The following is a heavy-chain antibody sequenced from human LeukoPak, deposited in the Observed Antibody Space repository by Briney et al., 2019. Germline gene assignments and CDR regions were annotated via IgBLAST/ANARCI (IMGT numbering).Heavy chain of an antibody. Sequence: ASVKVSCKASGYTFTSYDINRVRQATGQGLEWMGWMNPNSGNTGYAQKFQGRVTMTRNTSISTAYMELSSLRSEDTAVYYCARGAAYSGSYSWWGQGTLVTVSS. CDR1: GYTFTSYD. CDR3: ARGAAYSGSYSW. D-gene: IGHD1-26*01. CDR2: MNPNSGNT. J-gene: IGHJ4*02. V-gene: IGHV1-8*01.